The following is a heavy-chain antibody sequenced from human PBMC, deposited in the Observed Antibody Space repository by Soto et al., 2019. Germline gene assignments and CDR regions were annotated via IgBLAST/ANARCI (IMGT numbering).Heavy chain of an antibody. V-gene: IGHV5-51*01. Sequence: GGSLKGSCKGSGYNFANYWIAWVRQMPGKGLDWMGIIYPHDSDVRYSPSFEGQVTISADKSISTAYLQWSSLKASDTAMYYCARRSIGYFSPNLLSPGNYGIDVCGQGTTVTVS. CDR2: IYPHDSDV. CDR1: GYNFANYW. D-gene: IGHD3-22*01. CDR3: ARRSIGYFSPNLLSPGNYGIDV. J-gene: IGHJ6*02.